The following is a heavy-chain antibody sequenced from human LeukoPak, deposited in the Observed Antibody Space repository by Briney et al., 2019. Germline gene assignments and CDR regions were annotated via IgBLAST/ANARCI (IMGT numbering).Heavy chain of an antibody. J-gene: IGHJ6*04. CDR2: INQDGGET. CDR3: AELGITMIGGV. D-gene: IGHD3-10*02. V-gene: IGHV3-7*01. Sequence: GGSLRLSCPASGFSFISYWMSWVCQAPGKGLEWVASINQDGGETYYVDSVRGRFTISRDNAKNSLFLQMNSLRAEDTAVYYCAELGITMIGGVWGKGTTVTISS. CDR1: GFSFISYW.